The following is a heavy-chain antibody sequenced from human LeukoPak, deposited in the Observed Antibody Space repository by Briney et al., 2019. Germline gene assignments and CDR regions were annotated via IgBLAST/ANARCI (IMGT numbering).Heavy chain of an antibody. CDR1: GYTFTNYG. CDR2: ISAYNGNT. D-gene: IGHD3-22*01. V-gene: IGHV1-18*01. CDR3: ARSGVGYYYDSSGYYPLDY. J-gene: IGHJ4*02. Sequence: ASVKVSCKASGYTFTNYGISWVRQARGQGREWMGWISAYNGNTNYAQKFQGRVTMTTDTSTSTAYMDLRSLRSDDTAVYYCARSGVGYYYDSSGYYPLDYWGQGTLVTVSS.